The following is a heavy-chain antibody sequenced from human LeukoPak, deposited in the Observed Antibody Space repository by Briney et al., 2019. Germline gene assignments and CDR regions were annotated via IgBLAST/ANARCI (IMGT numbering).Heavy chain of an antibody. CDR1: GFTFSSYA. V-gene: IGHV4-34*08. CDR2: INHSGST. CDR3: AGNKAGGADY. J-gene: IGHJ4*02. Sequence: GSLRLSCEASGFTFSSYAMSWVRQPPGKGLEWIGEINHSGSTNYNPSLKSRVTISVDTSKNQFSLKLSSVTAADTAVYYCAGNKAGGADYWGQGTLVTVSS. D-gene: IGHD1/OR15-1a*01.